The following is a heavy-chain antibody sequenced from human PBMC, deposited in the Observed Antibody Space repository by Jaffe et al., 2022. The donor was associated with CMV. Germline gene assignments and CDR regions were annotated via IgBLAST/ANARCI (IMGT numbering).Heavy chain of an antibody. Sequence: QVQLVQSGAEVKKPGSSVKVSCKASGGTFSSYAITWVRQAPGHALELMGRITPIFATPDYAQKFQGRVLITADESTNTAYMELSSLRSEDTAVYYCARGPGSYSPFDSWGQGTLVTVSS. D-gene: IGHD3-10*01. CDR2: ITPIFATP. CDR3: ARGPGSYSPFDS. V-gene: IGHV1-69*18. J-gene: IGHJ4*02. CDR1: GGTFSSYA.